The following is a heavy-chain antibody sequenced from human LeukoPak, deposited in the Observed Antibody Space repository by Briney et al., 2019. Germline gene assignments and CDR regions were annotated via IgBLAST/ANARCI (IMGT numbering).Heavy chain of an antibody. D-gene: IGHD6-6*01. CDR1: GGSFSGYY. CDR3: ARGIAARRSHYFDY. Sequence: SETLSLTCAVYGGSFSGYYWSWIRQPPGKELEWIGEINHSGSTNYNPSLKSRVTISVDTSKNQFSLKLSSVTAADTAVYYCARGIAARRSHYFDYWGQGTLVTVSS. J-gene: IGHJ4*02. CDR2: INHSGST. V-gene: IGHV4-34*01.